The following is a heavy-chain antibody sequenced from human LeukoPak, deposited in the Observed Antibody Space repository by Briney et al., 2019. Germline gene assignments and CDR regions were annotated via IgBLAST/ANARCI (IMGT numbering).Heavy chain of an antibody. CDR1: GYTFTGYY. CDR2: INPNGGST. J-gene: IGHJ6*02. Sequence: ASVKVSCKASGYTFTGYYMHWVRQAPGQGLEWMAIINPNGGSTSHAQKFQGRVTMTRDTSASTVYMELSSLRSEDTAVYYCASVYKYGMDVWGQGTTVTVSS. CDR3: ASVYKYGMDV. V-gene: IGHV1-46*01.